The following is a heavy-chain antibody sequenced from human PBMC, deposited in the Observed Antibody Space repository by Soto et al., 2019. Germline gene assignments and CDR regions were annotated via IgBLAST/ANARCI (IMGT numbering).Heavy chain of an antibody. D-gene: IGHD3-16*01. V-gene: IGHV1-18*01. CDR2: ISPYSGNT. CDR3: AMVGNYVAASPEGV. J-gene: IGHJ6*02. Sequence: QVQLVQSGDEVRKPGSSVKVSCKASGYIFVNYGIAWVRQAPGQGLEWMGWISPYSGNTHYASKVQGRLTMTTNTATNTASMAVGSLTSDDTAVDSCAMVGNYVAASPEGVWGQGTTVTVSS. CDR1: GYIFVNYG.